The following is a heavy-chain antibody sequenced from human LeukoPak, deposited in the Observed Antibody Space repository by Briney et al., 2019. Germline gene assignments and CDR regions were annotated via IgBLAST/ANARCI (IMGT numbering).Heavy chain of an antibody. V-gene: IGHV3-21*01. CDR1: GFTFSSYS. CDR2: ISSSSSYI. CDR3: AITEISGMDV. D-gene: IGHD2/OR15-2a*01. Sequence: PGGSLRLSCAASGFTFSSYSMNWVRQAPGKGLEWVSSISSSSSYIYYADSVKGRFTISRDNAKNSLYLQMSSLRAEDTAVYYCAITEISGMDVWGQGTTVTVSS. J-gene: IGHJ6*02.